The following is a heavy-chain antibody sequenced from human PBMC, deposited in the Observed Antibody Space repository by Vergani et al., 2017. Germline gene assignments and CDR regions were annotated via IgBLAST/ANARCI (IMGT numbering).Heavy chain of an antibody. CDR2: IYTSGST. Sequence: QVQLQESGPGLVKPSQTLSLTCTVSGGSISSGSYYWSWIRQPAGKGLEWIGRIYTSGSTNYNPSLKSRVTIPVDTSKNQFSLKLSSVTAADTAVYYCARDRRGDYDSSGYQYYFDYWGQGTLVTVSS. CDR3: ARDRRGDYDSSGYQYYFDY. CDR1: GGSISSGSYY. J-gene: IGHJ4*02. V-gene: IGHV4-61*02. D-gene: IGHD3-22*01.